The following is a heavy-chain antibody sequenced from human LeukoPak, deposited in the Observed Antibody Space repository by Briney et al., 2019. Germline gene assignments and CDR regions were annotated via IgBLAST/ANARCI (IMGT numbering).Heavy chain of an antibody. D-gene: IGHD3-10*01. Sequence: SETLSLTCTVSGGSISSGSYYWSWIRQPAGKGLEWIGRIYTSGSTNYNPSLKSRVTISVDTSKNQFSLKLSSVTAADTAVYYCASEKLRFGEPVWGQGTLVTVSS. V-gene: IGHV4-61*02. J-gene: IGHJ4*02. CDR1: GGSISSGSYY. CDR2: IYTSGST. CDR3: ASEKLRFGEPV.